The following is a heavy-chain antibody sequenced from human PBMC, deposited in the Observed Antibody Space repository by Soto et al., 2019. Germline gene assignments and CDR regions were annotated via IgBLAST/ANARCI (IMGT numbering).Heavy chain of an antibody. Sequence: HPGGSLRLSCATSGFTFSNFDMHWVRQVPGKGLEWVSAIGAARDPYYLGSVKGRFTISRENAKNSVYLQMNDLRAGDSAVYYCVRAYTGRLPRRADYYYAMDVWGQGTTVTVSS. CDR3: VRAYTGRLPRRADYYYAMDV. J-gene: IGHJ6*02. CDR1: GFTFSNFD. CDR2: IGAARDP. V-gene: IGHV3-13*05. D-gene: IGHD2-2*02.